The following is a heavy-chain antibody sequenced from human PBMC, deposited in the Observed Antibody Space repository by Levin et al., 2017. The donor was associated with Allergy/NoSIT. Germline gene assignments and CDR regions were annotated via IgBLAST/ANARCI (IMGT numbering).Heavy chain of an antibody. Sequence: GGSLRLSCAASGFTFSSYGMHWVRQAPGKGLEWVAVISYDGSNKYYADSVKGRFTISRDNSKNTLYLQMNSLRAEDTAVYYCAKAPNYYGSGTGYYYGMDVWGQGTTVTVSS. D-gene: IGHD3-10*01. CDR2: ISYDGSNK. CDR1: GFTFSSYG. J-gene: IGHJ6*02. V-gene: IGHV3-30*18. CDR3: AKAPNYYGSGTGYYYGMDV.